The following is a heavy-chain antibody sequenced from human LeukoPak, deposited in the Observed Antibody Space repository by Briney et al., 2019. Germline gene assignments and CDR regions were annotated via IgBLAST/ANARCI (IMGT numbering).Heavy chain of an antibody. D-gene: IGHD2-2*01. CDR3: ARGGYQLLSSFDY. CDR1: GFTLSRYS. CDR2: ISSSSSYI. Sequence: GGSLRLSCAASGFTLSRYSMNWVRQAPGEGLEWVSSISSSSSYIYYGDSVKGRFTISRDNAKNSLYQQMNSLRAEDTAVYYCARGGYQLLSSFDYWGQGTLVTVSS. J-gene: IGHJ4*02. V-gene: IGHV3-21*01.